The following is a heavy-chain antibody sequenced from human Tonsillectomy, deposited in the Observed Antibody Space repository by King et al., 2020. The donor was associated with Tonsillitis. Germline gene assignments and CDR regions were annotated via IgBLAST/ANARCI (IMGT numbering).Heavy chain of an antibody. Sequence: LQLQESGPRLVKPSETLSLTCTVSGGSISRSTYFWAWIRQAPGKGLEWIGSVYYSGSTYSNPSLKSRATISVDTAKNQFSLKMSSVAAADTAVYYCATQGSPNCYGYGSRFCWYFDLWGRGTLVTVSS. CDR2: VYYSGST. V-gene: IGHV4-39*07. CDR3: ATQGSPNCYGYGSRFCWYFDL. J-gene: IGHJ2*01. CDR1: GGSISRSTYF. D-gene: IGHD2-2*01.